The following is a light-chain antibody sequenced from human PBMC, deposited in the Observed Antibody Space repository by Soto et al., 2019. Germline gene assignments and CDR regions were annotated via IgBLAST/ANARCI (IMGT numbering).Light chain of an antibody. CDR3: RHYRT. J-gene: IGKJ1*01. Sequence: ETVLTQSPGTLSLSPGERATLSCRASQSVSSNYLAWYQQKPGQAPRLLIYGASSRATGIPDRFSGSGSGTDFTLTISRLEPEDFAVYYCRHYRTFGRGTRVEIK. CDR2: GAS. CDR1: QSVSSNY. V-gene: IGKV3-20*01.